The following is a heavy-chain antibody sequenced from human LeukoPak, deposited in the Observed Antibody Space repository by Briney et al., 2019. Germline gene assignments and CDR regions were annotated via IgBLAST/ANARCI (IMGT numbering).Heavy chain of an antibody. CDR2: ISGSGGST. D-gene: IGHD2-8*01. CDR3: AKDGGPNIVLMVYAPYYFDY. CDR1: GFTFSSYA. J-gene: IGHJ4*02. V-gene: IGHV3-23*01. Sequence: GGSLRLSCAAAGFTFSSYAMNWVRQAPGKGLEWVSGISGSGGSTYNADSVKGRFTISRDNSKNTLYLQMNSLRAEDTAVYYCAKDGGPNIVLMVYAPYYFDYWGQGTLVTVSS.